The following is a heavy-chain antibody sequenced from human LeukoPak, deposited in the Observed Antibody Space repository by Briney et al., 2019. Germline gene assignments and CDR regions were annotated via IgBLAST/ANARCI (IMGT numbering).Heavy chain of an antibody. V-gene: IGHV3-30*04. D-gene: IGHD5-24*01. CDR2: IPYDGSNK. J-gene: IGHJ6*02. CDR1: GFTFSSYA. CDR3: ARVMDGSFGYYYYGMDV. Sequence: GGSLRLSCAASGFTFSSYAMHWVRQAPGKGLEWVAVIPYDGSNKYYADSVKGRFTISRDNSKNTLYLQMNSLRAEDTAVYYCARVMDGSFGYYYYGMDVWGQGTTVTVSS.